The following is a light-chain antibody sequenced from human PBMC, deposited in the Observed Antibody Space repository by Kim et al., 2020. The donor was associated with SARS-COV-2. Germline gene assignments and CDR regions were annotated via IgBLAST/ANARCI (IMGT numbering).Light chain of an antibody. V-gene: IGKV3-20*01. CDR2: GAS. Sequence: EIVLTQSPGTLSLSPGERATLSCRASQSVYSNYLAWYLQKPGQAPRLLIYGASSRASGIPDRFSGSGSGTDFTLTINRLQPDDFAVYYCQQYGSSWTFSQGNKVDIK. J-gene: IGKJ1*01. CDR1: QSVYSNY. CDR3: QQYGSSWT.